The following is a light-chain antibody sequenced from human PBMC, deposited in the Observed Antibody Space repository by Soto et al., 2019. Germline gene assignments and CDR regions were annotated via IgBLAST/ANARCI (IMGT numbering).Light chain of an antibody. CDR1: SSNIGNNY. J-gene: IGLJ2*01. CDR2: ENN. Sequence: QSVLTQPPSVSAAPGQKVTISCSGSSSNIGNNYVSWYQQLPGTAPKLLIYENNKRPSGIPDRFSGSKSGTSATLGITGLQTGDEADYYCGTWDSSLSADVVFGGGPMLTVL. V-gene: IGLV1-51*02. CDR3: GTWDSSLSADVV.